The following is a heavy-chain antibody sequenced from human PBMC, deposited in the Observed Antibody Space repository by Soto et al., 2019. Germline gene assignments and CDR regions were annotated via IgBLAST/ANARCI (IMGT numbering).Heavy chain of an antibody. J-gene: IGHJ4*02. D-gene: IGHD2-2*01. Sequence: GGSLRLSCAASGFSFNTFAMNWVRQAPGKGLKWVSIIWSDGNHKFYADSVKGRFTIFRDNSKNTLYLEMDSLRAEDTAVYYCATRVSGLIVVEPAAMPFDYWGQGALVTVSS. V-gene: IGHV3-33*01. CDR1: GFSFNTFA. CDR2: IWSDGNHK. CDR3: ATRVSGLIVVEPAAMPFDY.